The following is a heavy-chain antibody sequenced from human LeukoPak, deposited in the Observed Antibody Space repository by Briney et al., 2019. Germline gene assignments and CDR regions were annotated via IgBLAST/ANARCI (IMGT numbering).Heavy chain of an antibody. D-gene: IGHD3-10*01. J-gene: IGHJ4*02. CDR1: GFTFNNHA. Sequence: GGSLRLSCVVSGFTFNNHAMSWVRQAPGKGLEWVSAISGSGDNTFYAGSVRGRFTISRDNSKNTLYLQMDSLRAEDTAIYYCTKDFRGSGYFSDYWGQGTLVTVSS. CDR3: TKDFRGSGYFSDY. CDR2: ISGSGDNT. V-gene: IGHV3-23*01.